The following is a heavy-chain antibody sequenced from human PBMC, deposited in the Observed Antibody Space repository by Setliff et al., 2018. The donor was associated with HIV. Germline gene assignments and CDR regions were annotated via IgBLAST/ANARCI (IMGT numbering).Heavy chain of an antibody. CDR2: MYKDGST. V-gene: IGHV3-53*01. CDR1: DFDISTNY. D-gene: IGHD4-17*01. Sequence: GGSLRLSCAASDFDISTNYMRWIRQAPGKGLECVSVMYKDGSTFYADSVKGRFTTSRDNSNNVLFLQMNSLRAEDTALYYCAAGHYGAWGQGILVTVSS. J-gene: IGHJ4*02. CDR3: AAGHYGA.